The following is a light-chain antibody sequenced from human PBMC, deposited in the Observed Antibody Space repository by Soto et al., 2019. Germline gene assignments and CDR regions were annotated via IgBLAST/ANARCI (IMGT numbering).Light chain of an antibody. CDR3: VSWDSSPSPYV. Sequence: SVLTQPPSVSAAPAQTVTISCSGSSSNIGGNSVSCYQQLPGTAPKLLIYDDNKLPSGIPDRFSCSMSGTSAPLGITGFQTVDEADYYCVSWDSSPSPYVFGNGTKVTV. V-gene: IGLV1-51*01. CDR2: DDN. J-gene: IGLJ1*01. CDR1: SSNIGGNS.